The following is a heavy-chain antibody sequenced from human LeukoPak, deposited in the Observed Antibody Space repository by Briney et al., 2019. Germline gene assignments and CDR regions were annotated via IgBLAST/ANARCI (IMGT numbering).Heavy chain of an antibody. Sequence: PSETLSLTCTVSGDSINNYYWSWLRQPAGKGPEWIGRIYPSGTTNYNPSLKSRVTMSVDTSKNQFPLKLSSVTAADTAFYYCARGICSGGSCYSPGSFDIWGQGTMVTVSS. CDR1: GDSINNYY. D-gene: IGHD2-15*01. J-gene: IGHJ3*02. V-gene: IGHV4-4*07. CDR2: IYPSGTT. CDR3: ARGICSGGSCYSPGSFDI.